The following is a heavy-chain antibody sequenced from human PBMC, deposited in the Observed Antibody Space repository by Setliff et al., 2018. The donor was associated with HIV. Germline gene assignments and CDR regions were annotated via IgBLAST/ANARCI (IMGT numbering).Heavy chain of an antibody. CDR1: GDSVSSASYY. D-gene: IGHD3-22*01. Sequence: SETLSLTCTVSGDSVSSASYYWSWIRQPPGKGLEWIGYIYYSGTTKYNPSLKSRVTISIDTSKSQISLKLTSVTAADTAMYHCAGVYYFDSSGYYQRGDVFDIWGQGTMVTVSS. CDR3: AGVYYFDSSGYYQRGDVFDI. CDR2: IYYSGTT. J-gene: IGHJ3*02. V-gene: IGHV4-61*01.